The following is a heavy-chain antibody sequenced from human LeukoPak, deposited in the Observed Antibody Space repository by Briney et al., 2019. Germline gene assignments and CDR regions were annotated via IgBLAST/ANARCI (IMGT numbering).Heavy chain of an antibody. V-gene: IGHV4-61*02. CDR3: AGEVSGYAEYYYYYMDV. D-gene: IGHD5-12*01. J-gene: IGHJ6*03. CDR1: GGSISSGSYY. Sequence: SQTLSLTCTVSGGSISSGSYYWSWIRQPAGKGLEWIGRIYTSGSTNYNPSLKSRVTISVDTSKNQFSLKLSSVTAADTAVYYCAGEVSGYAEYYYYYMDVWGKGTTVTVSS. CDR2: IYTSGST.